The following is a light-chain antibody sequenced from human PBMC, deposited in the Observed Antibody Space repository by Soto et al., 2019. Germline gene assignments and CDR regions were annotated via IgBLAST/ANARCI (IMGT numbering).Light chain of an antibody. V-gene: IGLV2-14*01. CDR1: SSDVGGYNY. CDR3: SSYTSSNTVV. Sequence: QSALTQPASVSGSPGQTTTISCTGASSDVGGYNYVSWYQQNPGKAPKLIIYDVSDRPSGVSNRFSGSKSGNTASLTISGLQAEDEADYYCSSYTSSNTVVFGGGTKLTVL. J-gene: IGLJ2*01. CDR2: DVS.